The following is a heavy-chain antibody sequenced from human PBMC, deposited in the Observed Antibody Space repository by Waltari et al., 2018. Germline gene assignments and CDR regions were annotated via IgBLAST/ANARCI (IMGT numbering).Heavy chain of an antibody. Sequence: EAQLVESGGGLVQPGGSLRLSCAASGFSFSSYEMNWVRQEPGKGLEWISYISDSDNSKFYAESVKGRFTVSRDNAKNSLHLEMNSLRAEDTATYYCVRDGLGSGRTRVDVWGQGTTVIVSS. J-gene: IGHJ6*02. V-gene: IGHV3-48*03. D-gene: IGHD2-2*01. CDR1: GFSFSSYE. CDR3: VRDGLGSGRTRVDV. CDR2: ISDSDNSK.